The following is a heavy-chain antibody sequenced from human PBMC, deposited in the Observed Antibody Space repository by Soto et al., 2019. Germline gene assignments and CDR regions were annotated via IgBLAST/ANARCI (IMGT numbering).Heavy chain of an antibody. D-gene: IGHD5-12*01. CDR1: GFTFDDYA. J-gene: IGHJ4*02. Sequence: SLGLSCAASGFTFDDYAMHWVRQAPGKGLEWVSGISWNSGSIGYADSVKGRFTISRDNAKNSLYLQMNSLRAEDTALYYCAKDIASSGYDYFDYWGQGTLVTVSS. V-gene: IGHV3-9*01. CDR2: ISWNSGSI. CDR3: AKDIASSGYDYFDY.